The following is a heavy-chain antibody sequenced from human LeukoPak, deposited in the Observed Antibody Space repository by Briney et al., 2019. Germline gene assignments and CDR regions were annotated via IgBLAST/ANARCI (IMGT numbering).Heavy chain of an antibody. Sequence: GGSLRLSCVASGFIFSNYGMHWVRQAPGKGLEWVSAISGSGGSTYYADSVKGRFTISRDNSKNTLYLQMNSLRAEDTAVYYCAKDLAVTTAGGFDYWGQGTLVTVSS. V-gene: IGHV3-23*01. J-gene: IGHJ4*02. D-gene: IGHD4-17*01. CDR2: ISGSGGST. CDR3: AKDLAVTTAGGFDY. CDR1: GFIFSNYG.